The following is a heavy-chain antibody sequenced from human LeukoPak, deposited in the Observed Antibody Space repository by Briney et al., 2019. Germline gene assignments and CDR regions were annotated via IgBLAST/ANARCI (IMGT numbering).Heavy chain of an antibody. CDR3: ARVSVKVFDS. CDR2: INSDGSST. V-gene: IGHV3-74*01. CDR1: GFTFSRYW. D-gene: IGHD2/OR15-2a*01. Sequence: GGSLRLSCAASGFTFSRYWMHWVRQAAGKGLEWVGRINSDGSSTSYADSVQGPFTISRHNAKNTLYLQMNTLRAEDTAVYYCARVSVKVFDSGGQGPLATVS. J-gene: IGHJ5*01.